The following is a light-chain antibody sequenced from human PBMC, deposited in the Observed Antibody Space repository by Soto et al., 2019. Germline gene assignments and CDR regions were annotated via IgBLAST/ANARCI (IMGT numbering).Light chain of an antibody. CDR2: DAS. Sequence: DIQMTQSPSTLSASVGDRVTITCRASQSISSWLAWYQQKPGKAPKLLIYDASSLQSGVPSRFSGSGSGTEFPLTIRQPPPYGFGTYSFHQDKRYPRTFGQGNQGEIK. V-gene: IGKV1-5*01. CDR3: HQDKRYPRT. J-gene: IGKJ1*01. CDR1: QSISSW.